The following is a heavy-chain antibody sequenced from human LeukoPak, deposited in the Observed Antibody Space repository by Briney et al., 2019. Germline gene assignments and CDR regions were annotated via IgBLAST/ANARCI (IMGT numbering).Heavy chain of an antibody. V-gene: IGHV3-30*02. D-gene: IGHD6-6*01. CDR1: GFNLNSYA. J-gene: IGHJ4*02. CDR3: AKEYTPSSPLGELDS. Sequence: GGSLRLSCAVSGFNLNSYAMHWVRQAPGKGLEWVAVIRHDEANSFYADSVQGRFTISRDTSKKLLYLQMNSLRVEDTAVYYCAKEYTPSSPLGELDSWGQGTLDTVSS. CDR2: IRHDEANS.